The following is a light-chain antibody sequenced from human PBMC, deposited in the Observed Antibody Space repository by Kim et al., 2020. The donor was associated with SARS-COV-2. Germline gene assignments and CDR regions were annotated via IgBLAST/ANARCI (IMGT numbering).Light chain of an antibody. CDR2: GAS. CDR1: QDIRND. V-gene: IGKV1-17*01. Sequence: ASVGDRVTITCRASQDIRNDLGWYQQNPGRAPKRLIYGASSLQSGVPSRFSGSGSGTEFTVKISSLQPEDLATYFCLQHNTYPVTFGQGTRLEIK. CDR3: LQHNTYPVT. J-gene: IGKJ5*01.